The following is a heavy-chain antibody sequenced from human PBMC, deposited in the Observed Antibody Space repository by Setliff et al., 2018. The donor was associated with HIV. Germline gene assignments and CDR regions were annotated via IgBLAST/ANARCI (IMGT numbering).Heavy chain of an antibody. Sequence: SGPTLVNPTQTRTLTCTFSGFSLSTSGVSVGWIRQPPGKALEWLALIYWDDDKHYSPSLKSRLTITKDTSKNQVVLTMTNMDPVDTATYFCAHQELGYCSGGSCPPPHAFDVWGQGTLVTVSS. D-gene: IGHD2-15*01. CDR3: AHQELGYCSGGSCPPPHAFDV. V-gene: IGHV2-5*02. CDR1: GFSLSTSGVS. CDR2: IYWDDDK. J-gene: IGHJ3*01.